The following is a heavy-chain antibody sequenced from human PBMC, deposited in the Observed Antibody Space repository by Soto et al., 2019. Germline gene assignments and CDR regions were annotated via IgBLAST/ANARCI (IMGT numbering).Heavy chain of an antibody. J-gene: IGHJ6*02. CDR3: ARDDHYGSGSYYKLGYYYGMDV. CDR1: GGSFSGYY. V-gene: IGHV4-34*01. CDR2: INHSGST. Sequence: SETLSLTCAVYGGSFSGYYWSWIRQPPGKGLEWIGEINHSGSTNYNPSLKSRVTISVDTSKNQFSLKLSSVTAADTAVYYCARDDHYGSGSYYKLGYYYGMDVWGQGTTVT. D-gene: IGHD3-10*01.